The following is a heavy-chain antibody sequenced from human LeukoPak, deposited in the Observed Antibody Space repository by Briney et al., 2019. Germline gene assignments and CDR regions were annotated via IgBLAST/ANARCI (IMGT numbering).Heavy chain of an antibody. CDR2: INHSGST. D-gene: IGHD2-21*02. CDR3: ARKKVVTAHFDI. CDR1: GGSFSGYY. J-gene: IGHJ3*02. V-gene: IGHV4-34*01. Sequence: SETLSLTCAVYGGSFSGYYWSWIRQPPGKGLEWIGEINHSGSTNYNPSLKSRVTISVDTSKNQFSLKLSSVTAADTAVYYCARKKVVTAHFDIWGQGTMVTVSS.